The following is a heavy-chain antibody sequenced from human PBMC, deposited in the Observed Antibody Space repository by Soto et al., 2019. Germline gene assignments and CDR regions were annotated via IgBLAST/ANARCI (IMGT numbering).Heavy chain of an antibody. CDR1: GDSLNSGSFF. D-gene: IGHD6-19*01. J-gene: IGHJ4*02. V-gene: IGHV4-39*01. CDR3: VRRGAVAGSQFDF. CDR2: IYFTGTT. Sequence: QLQLQESGPGLVKPSETLSLTCTVSGDSLNSGSFFWGWIRQPPGKGLEWIGHIYFTGTTSYSPSLKSRVTMFVDTSKNKFSLRVTAVTAADTAVYYCVRRGAVAGSQFDFWGQGTLVNVSS.